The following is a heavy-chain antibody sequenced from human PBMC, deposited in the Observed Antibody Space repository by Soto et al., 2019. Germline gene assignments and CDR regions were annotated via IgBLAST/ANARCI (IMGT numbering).Heavy chain of an antibody. V-gene: IGHV3-15*07. CDR1: GFTFSNAW. CDR2: IKSKTDGGTT. Sequence: GGSLRLSCAASGFTFSNAWMNWVRQAPGKGLEWVGRIKSKTDGGTTDYAAPVKGRFTISRDDSKNMLYLQMNSLKTEDTAVYYCTTGALYSGYDLVLDYWGQGTLVTVSS. J-gene: IGHJ4*02. D-gene: IGHD5-12*01. CDR3: TTGALYSGYDLVLDY.